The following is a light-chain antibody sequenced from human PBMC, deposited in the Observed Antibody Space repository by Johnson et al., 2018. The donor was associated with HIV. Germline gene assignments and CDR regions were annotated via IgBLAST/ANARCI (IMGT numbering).Light chain of an antibody. CDR1: SSNVGNNY. CDR2: ETN. V-gene: IGLV1-51*02. J-gene: IGLJ1*01. Sequence: QSVLTQPPSVSAAPGQKVTISCSGSSSNVGNNYVSWYQQLPGAAPKLLIYETNKRPSGIPDRFSGSKSGTSATLGITGLQTGDEADYYCGTWDSRLSASYVFGTGTKVAVL. CDR3: GTWDSRLSASYV.